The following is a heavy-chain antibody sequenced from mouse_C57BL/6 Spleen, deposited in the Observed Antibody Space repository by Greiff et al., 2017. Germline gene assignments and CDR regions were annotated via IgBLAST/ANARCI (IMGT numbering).Heavy chain of an antibody. V-gene: IGHV1-74*01. J-gene: IGHJ3*01. Sequence: QVQLQQPGAELVKPGASVKVSCKASGYTFTSYWMHWVKQRPGQGLEWIGRIHPSDSDTNYNQKFKGKATLTVDKSSSTAYMQRSSLTSEDSAVYYCAKGATVAEFAYWGQGTLVTVSA. CDR2: IHPSDSDT. D-gene: IGHD1-1*01. CDR3: AKGATVAEFAY. CDR1: GYTFTSYW.